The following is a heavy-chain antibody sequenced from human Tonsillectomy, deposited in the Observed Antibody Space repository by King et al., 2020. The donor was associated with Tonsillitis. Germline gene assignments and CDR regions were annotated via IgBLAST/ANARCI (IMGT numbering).Heavy chain of an antibody. V-gene: IGHV4-59*02. CDR2: IYYSGST. CDR3: ATGQAGDA. CDR1: GGSVSGYY. D-gene: IGHD6-13*01. Sequence: QLQESGPGLVKPSETLSLTCTVSGGSVSGYYWTWIRQPPGKGLEWIGYIYYSGSTNYNPSLKSRVTMPVDTSKNQFSLKLSSVTAADTAVYYCATGQAGDAWGQGTLVTVSS. J-gene: IGHJ5*02.